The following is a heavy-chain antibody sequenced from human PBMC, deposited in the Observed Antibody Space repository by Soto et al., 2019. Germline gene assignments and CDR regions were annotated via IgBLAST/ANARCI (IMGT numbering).Heavy chain of an antibody. CDR1: GGTFSSYA. D-gene: IGHD3-22*01. CDR3: ATRITMIVVASDAFDI. V-gene: IGHV1-69*01. CDR2: IIPIFGTA. Sequence: QVQLVQSGAEVKKPGSSVKVSWKASGGTFSSYAISWVRQAPGQGLEWMGGIIPIFGTANYAQKFQGRVTITADESTSTAYMELSSLRSEDTAVYYCATRITMIVVASDAFDIWGQGTMVTVSS. J-gene: IGHJ3*02.